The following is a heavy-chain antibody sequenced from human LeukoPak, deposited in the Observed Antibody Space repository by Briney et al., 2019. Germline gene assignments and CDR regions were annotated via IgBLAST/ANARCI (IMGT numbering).Heavy chain of an antibody. D-gene: IGHD3-22*01. V-gene: IGHV2-70*11. J-gene: IGHJ4*02. CDR1: GFSLSTSGMC. CDR3: ARMRRYYDSSGYPDY. CDR2: IDWDDDK. Sequence: SGPTLVNPTQTLTLTCTFSGFSLSTSGMCVSWIRQPPGKALEWLARIDWDDDKYYSTSLKTRLTISRDTSKNQVVLTMTNTDPVDTATYYCARMRRYYDSSGYPDYWGQGTLVTVSS.